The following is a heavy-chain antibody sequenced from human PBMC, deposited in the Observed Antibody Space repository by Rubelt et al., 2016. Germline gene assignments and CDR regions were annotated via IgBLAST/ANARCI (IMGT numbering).Heavy chain of an antibody. V-gene: IGHV4-31*03. Sequence: QMHLQESGPGLVKPSETLSLTCSVSGGSISSGGYYWSWIRQHPGKGLEWIGYIYYSGSTYYNPSLKSRVTISVDTSKNQFSLRLSSVTAADTAVYYCARHPLSSGCPDYWGQGTLVTVSS. D-gene: IGHD6-19*01. CDR2: IYYSGST. CDR1: GGSISSGGYY. J-gene: IGHJ4*02. CDR3: ARHPLSSGCPDY.